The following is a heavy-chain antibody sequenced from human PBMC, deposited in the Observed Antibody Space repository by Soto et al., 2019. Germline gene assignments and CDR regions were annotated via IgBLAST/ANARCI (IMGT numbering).Heavy chain of an antibody. CDR1: GGSISSGGYY. V-gene: IGHV4-31*03. CDR2: IYYSGST. D-gene: IGHD3-3*01. CDR3: ARELYDFWSGLYFDY. J-gene: IGHJ4*02. Sequence: SETLSLTCTVSGGSISSGGYYWSWIRQHPGKGLEWIGYIYYSGSTYYNPSLKSRVTMSVDTSKNQFSLKLSSVTAADTAVYYCARELYDFWSGLYFDYWGQGTLVTVST.